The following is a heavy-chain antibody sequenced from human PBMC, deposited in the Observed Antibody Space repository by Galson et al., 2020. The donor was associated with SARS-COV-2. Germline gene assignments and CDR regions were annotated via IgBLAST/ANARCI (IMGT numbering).Heavy chain of an antibody. CDR3: ARDTRLSTDYYFYYYGLDV. CDR2: IKQDGSEK. V-gene: IGHV3-7*03. D-gene: IGHD4-17*01. CDR1: GFTIRSYW. J-gene: IGHJ6*02. Sequence: TGGSLRLSCVASGFTIRSYWMSWVRQAPGKGLEWVASIKQDGSEKYYVDSEKGRFTISRDNAKNSLLLQINSLRADDTAVYHCARDTRLSTDYYFYYYGLDVWGQGTTVAVSS.